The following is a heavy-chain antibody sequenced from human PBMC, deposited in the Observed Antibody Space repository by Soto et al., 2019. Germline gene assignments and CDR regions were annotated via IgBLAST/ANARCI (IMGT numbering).Heavy chain of an antibody. Sequence: ASVKVSCKVSGYTLTELSMHWVRQAPGKGLEWMGGFDPEDGETIYAQKFQGRVTMTEDTSTDTAYMELSSLRSEDTAVYYCTRGIVVVPAAIINWFDPWGQGTLVTVSS. CDR3: TRGIVVVPAAIINWFDP. V-gene: IGHV1-24*01. CDR2: FDPEDGET. D-gene: IGHD2-2*01. CDR1: GYTLTELS. J-gene: IGHJ5*02.